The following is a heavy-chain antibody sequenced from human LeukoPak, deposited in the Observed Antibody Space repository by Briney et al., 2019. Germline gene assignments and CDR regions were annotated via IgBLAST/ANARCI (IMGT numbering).Heavy chain of an antibody. V-gene: IGHV3-48*01. CDR2: ISSSSSTI. CDR1: GFTFSSYS. CDR3: TTGFDYGDSAEYFQH. J-gene: IGHJ1*01. D-gene: IGHD4-17*01. Sequence: GGSLRLSCAASGFTFSSYSMNWVRQAPGKGLEWVSYISSSSSTIYYADSVKGRFTISRDNAKNSLYLQMNSLRAEDTAVYYCTTGFDYGDSAEYFQHWGQGTLVTVSS.